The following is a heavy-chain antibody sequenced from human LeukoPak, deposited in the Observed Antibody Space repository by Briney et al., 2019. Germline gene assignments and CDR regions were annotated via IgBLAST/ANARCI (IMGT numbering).Heavy chain of an antibody. J-gene: IGHJ4*02. CDR3: ARGFDGNFDY. CDR2: INWNGDNT. CDR1: GFTFDDYG. Sequence: PGGSLRLSCAASGFTFDDYGMSWVRQAPGKGLEWVSGINWNGDNTDYADSVKGRFTISRDNAKNSLYLQMNSLRAEDTALYYCARGFDGNFDYWGQGALATVSP. D-gene: IGHD3-9*01. V-gene: IGHV3-20*04.